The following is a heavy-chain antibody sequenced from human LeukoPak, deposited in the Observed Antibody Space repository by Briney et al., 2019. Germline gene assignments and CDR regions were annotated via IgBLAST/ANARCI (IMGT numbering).Heavy chain of an antibody. D-gene: IGHD6-13*01. CDR2: INPSGGST. Sequence: ASVKVSCKASGYTFTSNYIHWVRQAPGQGLEWMGIINPSGGSTSYAQKFQGRVTMTRDTSTSTVYMELSSLRSEDTAVYYCARSRIAAAGTHPFDYWGQGTLVTVSS. CDR3: ARSRIAAAGTHPFDY. V-gene: IGHV1-46*01. CDR1: GYTFTSNY. J-gene: IGHJ4*02.